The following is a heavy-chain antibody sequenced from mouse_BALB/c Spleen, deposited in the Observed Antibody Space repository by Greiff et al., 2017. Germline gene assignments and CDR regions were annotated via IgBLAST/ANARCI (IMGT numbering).Heavy chain of an antibody. CDR1: GFTFSSFG. Sequence: EVQVVESGGGLVQPGGSRKLSCAASGFTFSSFGMHWVRQAPEKGLEWVAYISSGSSTIYYADTVKGRFTISRDNPKNTLFLQMTSLRSEDTAMYYCARSAYYRSHFDYWGQGTTLTVSS. D-gene: IGHD2-14*01. J-gene: IGHJ2*01. V-gene: IGHV5-17*02. CDR3: ARSAYYRSHFDY. CDR2: ISSGSSTI.